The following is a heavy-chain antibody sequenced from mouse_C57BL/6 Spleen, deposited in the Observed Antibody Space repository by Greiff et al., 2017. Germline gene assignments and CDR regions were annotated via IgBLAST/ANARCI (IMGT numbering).Heavy chain of an antibody. D-gene: IGHD1-1*01. Sequence: DVQLVESGGGLVKPGGSLKLSCAASGFTFSSYTMSWVRQTPEKRLEWVATISGGGGNTYYPDSVKGRFTISRDNAKNTLYLQMSSLRSEDTALYYCARHDYYGGAWFAYWGQGTLVTVSA. CDR1: GFTFSSYT. J-gene: IGHJ3*01. CDR2: ISGGGGNT. V-gene: IGHV5-9*01. CDR3: ARHDYYGGAWFAY.